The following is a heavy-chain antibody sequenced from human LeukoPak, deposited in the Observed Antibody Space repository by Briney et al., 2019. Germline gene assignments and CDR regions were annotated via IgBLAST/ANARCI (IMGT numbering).Heavy chain of an antibody. J-gene: IGHJ4*02. Sequence: SGGSLRLSCAASGFTFSSYAMNWVRLAPGKGLEWVSSISASSAYMYYAASVKGRHTISRDNAKNSLYLQTNSLRAEDTAVYYCARDFSETLGVWGQGTLVTVSS. CDR2: ISASSAYM. CDR3: ARDFSETLGV. V-gene: IGHV3-21*01. CDR1: GFTFSSYA. D-gene: IGHD3-10*01.